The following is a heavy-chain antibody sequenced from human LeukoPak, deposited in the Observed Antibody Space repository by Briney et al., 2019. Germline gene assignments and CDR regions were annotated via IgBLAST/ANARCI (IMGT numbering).Heavy chain of an antibody. CDR3: ARDKGSSDGDPHNRYFDY. D-gene: IGHD4-17*01. CDR2: IYSGGST. J-gene: IGHJ4*02. Sequence: PGGSLRLSCAASGFTFSSYSMNWVRQAPGKGLEWVSVIYSGGSTYYADSVKGRFTISRDNSKNTLYLQMNSLRAEDTAVYYCARDKGSSDGDPHNRYFDYWGQGTLVTVSS. V-gene: IGHV3-53*01. CDR1: GFTFSSYS.